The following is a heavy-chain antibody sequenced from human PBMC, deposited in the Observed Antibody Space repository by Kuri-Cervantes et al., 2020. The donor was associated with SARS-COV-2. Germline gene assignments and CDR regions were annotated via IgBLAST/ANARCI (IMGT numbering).Heavy chain of an antibody. Sequence: ASVKVSCKASGYTFTGYYMHWVRQAPGQGLEWMGWINPNSGGTNYAQKFQGWVTMTRDTSISTAYMELSRLRSDDTAVYYCARDPGFGVVIKRQYFDYWGQGTLVTVSS. V-gene: IGHV1-2*04. CDR1: GYTFTGYY. CDR3: ARDPGFGVVIKRQYFDY. D-gene: IGHD3-3*01. J-gene: IGHJ4*02. CDR2: INPNSGGT.